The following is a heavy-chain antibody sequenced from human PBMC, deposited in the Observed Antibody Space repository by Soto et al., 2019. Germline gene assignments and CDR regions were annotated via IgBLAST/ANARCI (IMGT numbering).Heavy chain of an antibody. CDR2: INMDGSST. V-gene: IGHV3-74*01. D-gene: IGHD2-2*01. CDR1: GFTFSGDW. Sequence: LRLSCAASGFTFSGDWMHWVRQAAGKGLVWVSRINMDGSSTNYADSVKGRFTISRDNAKNTLYLQMNSLRVDDTAVYYCARGPRGLYHHDYWGQGALVTVSS. CDR3: ARGPRGLYHHDY. J-gene: IGHJ4*02.